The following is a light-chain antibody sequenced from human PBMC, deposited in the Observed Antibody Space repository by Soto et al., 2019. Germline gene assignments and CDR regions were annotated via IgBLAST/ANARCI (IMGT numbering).Light chain of an antibody. V-gene: IGLV1-40*01. CDR1: RSNIGAGYE. CDR2: ENN. CDR3: QSYDSSRSGYV. Sequence: QSVLTQPPSVSEAPGQRVTISCTGSRSNIGAGYEAHWYQQVPGTAPKLLIYENNNRPSGVPDRFSGSKSGTSASLAITGLQAEDEAEYYCQSYDSSRSGYVFGTGTKVTVL. J-gene: IGLJ1*01.